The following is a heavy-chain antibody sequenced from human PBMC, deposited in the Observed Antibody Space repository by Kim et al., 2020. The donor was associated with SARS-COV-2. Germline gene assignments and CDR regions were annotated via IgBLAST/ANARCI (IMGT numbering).Heavy chain of an antibody. D-gene: IGHD6-13*01. Sequence: EDFVKGRFTISRDNSKNTLYLQMNSLRAEDTAVYYCAKGPYSSSWYFFQHWGQGTLVTVSS. J-gene: IGHJ1*01. V-gene: IGHV3-23*01. CDR3: AKGPYSSSWYFFQH.